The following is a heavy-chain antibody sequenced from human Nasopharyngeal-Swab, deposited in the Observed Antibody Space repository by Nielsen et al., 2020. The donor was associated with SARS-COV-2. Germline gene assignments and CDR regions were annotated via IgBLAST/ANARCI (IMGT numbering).Heavy chain of an antibody. D-gene: IGHD4-17*01. CDR2: IDPKTGGT. J-gene: IGHJ5*02. Sequence: WVRQAPGQGLEWMGRIDPKTGGTSSAQIFQGRVTMTRDTSISTVYIEVTSLTSDDTAVYYCARALSARTTFNCLGPWGQGTLVTVSS. V-gene: IGHV1-2*06. CDR3: ARALSARTTFNCLGP.